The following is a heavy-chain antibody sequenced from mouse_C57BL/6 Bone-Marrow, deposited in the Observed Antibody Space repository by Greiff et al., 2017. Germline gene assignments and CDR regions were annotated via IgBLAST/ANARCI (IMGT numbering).Heavy chain of an antibody. CDR3: ARLSTTGEYYFDY. CDR1: GFTFSSYG. J-gene: IGHJ2*01. D-gene: IGHD1-1*01. Sequence: EVQVVESGGDLVKPGGSLKLSCAASGFTFSSYGMSWVRQTPDKRLEWVATISSGGSYTYYPDSVKGRFTISRDNAKNTLYLQMSSLKSEDTAMYYCARLSTTGEYYFDYWGQGTTRTVSS. V-gene: IGHV5-6*01. CDR2: ISSGGSYT.